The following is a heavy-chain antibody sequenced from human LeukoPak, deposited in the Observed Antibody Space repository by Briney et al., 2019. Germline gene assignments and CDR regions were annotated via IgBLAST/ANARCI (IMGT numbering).Heavy chain of an antibody. D-gene: IGHD3-22*01. V-gene: IGHV3-7*02. CDR2: IKEEGSEK. CDR1: GFTFSSYW. J-gene: IGHJ4*02. CDR3: ARIYYDSSGYRLFDY. Sequence: PGGSLRLSCAASGFTFSSYWMSWVRQAPGKGLEWVANIKEEGSEKYYVDSVKGRFTISRDNAKNSLYLQMNSLRAEDTAVYYCARIYYDSSGYRLFDYWGQGTLVTVSS.